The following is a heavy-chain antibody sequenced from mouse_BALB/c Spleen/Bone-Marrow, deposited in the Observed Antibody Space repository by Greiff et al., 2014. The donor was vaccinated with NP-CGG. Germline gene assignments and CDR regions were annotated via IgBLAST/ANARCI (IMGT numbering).Heavy chain of an antibody. CDR3: AGHESYCSYLYFDY. CDR2: FYPGSGSI. D-gene: IGHD1-1*01. J-gene: IGHJ2*01. V-gene: IGHV1-62-2*01. CDR1: GYTFTEYI. Sequence: VQLQQSGAGLVKPGASVKLSCKASGYTFTEYIIHWVKQRSGQGLEWIGWFYPGSGSIKYNEKFKDKATLTADKSSSTDYMELSRLTSERSGVFVSAGHESYCSYLYFDYWGQGTTLTVSS.